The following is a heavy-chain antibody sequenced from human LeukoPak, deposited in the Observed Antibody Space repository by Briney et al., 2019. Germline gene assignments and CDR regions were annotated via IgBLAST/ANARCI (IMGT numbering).Heavy chain of an antibody. CDR3: ARDLVSVGY. V-gene: IGHV3-48*01. CDR1: GFTFSSYS. D-gene: IGHD3-10*01. J-gene: IGHJ4*02. Sequence: GGSLRLSCAASGFTFSSYSMNWVRQAPAKGLEWVSYISSSTSTIYYADSVKGRFTISRDNAKNSLYLQMNSLRAEDTAVYYCARDLVSVGYWGQGTLVTVSS. CDR2: ISSSTSTI.